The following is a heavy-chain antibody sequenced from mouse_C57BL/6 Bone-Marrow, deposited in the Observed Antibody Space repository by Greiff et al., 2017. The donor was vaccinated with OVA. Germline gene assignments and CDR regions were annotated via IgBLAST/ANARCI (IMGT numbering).Heavy chain of an antibody. CDR3: ARDYGSNGGALDY. V-gene: IGHV1-55*01. CDR1: GYTFTNNW. D-gene: IGHD1-1*01. Sequence: QVHVKQPGAELVKPGASVKMSCRASGYTFTNNWITWVRQRPGQGLEWIGDVFPGSGGSNNNEKFKRRATLTVDTSSSTAYMQLSSLTSEDSAVYYCARDYGSNGGALDYWGQGTSVTVSS. CDR2: VFPGSGGS. J-gene: IGHJ4*01.